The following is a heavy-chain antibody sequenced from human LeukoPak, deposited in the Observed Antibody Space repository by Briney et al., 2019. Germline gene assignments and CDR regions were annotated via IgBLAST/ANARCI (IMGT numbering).Heavy chain of an antibody. V-gene: IGHV1-69*01. Sequence: GASVKVSCKASGGTFSNCAISWVRQAPGQGLEWMGGIIPIFGTVNYAQKFQGRVTITADESTSTAYMELSSLRSEDTAVYYCARVVGLTGYSSSWYSGYYYYMDVWGKGTTVTVSS. D-gene: IGHD6-13*01. CDR1: GGTFSNCA. CDR3: ARVVGLTGYSSSWYSGYYYYMDV. J-gene: IGHJ6*03. CDR2: IIPIFGTV.